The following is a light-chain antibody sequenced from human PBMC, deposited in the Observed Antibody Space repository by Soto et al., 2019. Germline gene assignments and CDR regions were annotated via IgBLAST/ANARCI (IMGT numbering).Light chain of an antibody. Sequence: EIVLTQSPGTLSLSPGKRATLSCRASQSVSSNFLAWYKQKVGQAPGLLIYAASRRAIGVPDRFSGSGSGTDFTLTISRLEPEDFAVYYCQQYGNSPFTFGQGTKLEIK. CDR2: AAS. CDR1: QSVSSNF. CDR3: QQYGNSPFT. V-gene: IGKV3-20*01. J-gene: IGKJ2*01.